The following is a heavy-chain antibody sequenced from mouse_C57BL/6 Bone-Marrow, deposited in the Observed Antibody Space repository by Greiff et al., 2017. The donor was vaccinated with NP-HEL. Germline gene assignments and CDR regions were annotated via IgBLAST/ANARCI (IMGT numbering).Heavy chain of an antibody. CDR2: FYPGSGSI. D-gene: IGHD1-1*01. CDR1: GYTFTEYT. J-gene: IGHJ3*01. Sequence: VQVVESGAELVKPGASVKLSCKASGYTFTEYTIHWVKQRSGQGLEWIGWFYPGSGSIKYNEKFKDKATLTADKSSSTVYMELSRLTSEDSAVSFCAGDGAYYGSGPWFAYWGQGTLVTVSA. CDR3: AGDGAYYGSGPWFAY. V-gene: IGHV1-62-2*01.